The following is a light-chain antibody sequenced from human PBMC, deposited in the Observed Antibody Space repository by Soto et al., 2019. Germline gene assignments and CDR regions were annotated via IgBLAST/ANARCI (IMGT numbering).Light chain of an antibody. Sequence: QSALTQPASVSGSPGQSITVSCTGTSSDIGGHNYVSWYQQHPGKVPKLIIYEVSNRPSGVSNRFSGSKSGNTASLTVSGLQAEDEADYYCSSFSSITREVFGGGTKVTVL. V-gene: IGLV2-14*01. CDR1: SSDIGGHNY. CDR3: SSFSSITREV. CDR2: EVS. J-gene: IGLJ2*01.